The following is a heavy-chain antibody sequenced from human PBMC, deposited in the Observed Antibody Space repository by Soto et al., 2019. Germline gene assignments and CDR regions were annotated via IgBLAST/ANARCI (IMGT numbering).Heavy chain of an antibody. CDR3: AREKQREDIVVVPAARGVVGPVDY. Sequence: PGGSLRLSCAASGFTFSSYAMHWVRQAPGKGLEYVSAISSNGGSTYYANSVKGRFTISRDNSKNTLYLQMGSLRAEDMAVYYCAREKQREDIVVVPAARGVVGPVDYWGQGTLVTVSS. V-gene: IGHV3-64*01. D-gene: IGHD2-2*01. J-gene: IGHJ4*02. CDR2: ISSNGGST. CDR1: GFTFSSYA.